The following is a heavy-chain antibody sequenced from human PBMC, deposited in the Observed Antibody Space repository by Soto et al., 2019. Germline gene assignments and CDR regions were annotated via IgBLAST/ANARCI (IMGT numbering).Heavy chain of an antibody. D-gene: IGHD5-12*01. CDR2: TYYRSQSYN. J-gene: IGHJ4*02. V-gene: IGHV6-1*01. CDR3: PRINYSGRTPYLDY. Sequence: SQTLSLTCAISGDSVSSTSVACNWIRHSPSSGRELLGRTYYRSQSYNDYAVSVKSRITIKPDTSNNRFSLQLNSVTPEDTAVYYSPRINYSGRTPYLDYWGQGTVVTVSS. CDR1: GDSVSSTSVA.